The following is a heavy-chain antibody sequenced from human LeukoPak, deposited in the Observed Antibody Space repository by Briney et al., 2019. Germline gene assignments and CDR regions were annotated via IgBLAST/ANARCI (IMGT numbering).Heavy chain of an antibody. D-gene: IGHD5-12*01. CDR3: ARDGGYSGYDLVSLDY. J-gene: IGHJ4*02. CDR1: GGSISSYY. V-gene: IGHV4-59*01. CDR2: IYYSGST. Sequence: SEALSLTCTVSGGSISSYYWSWIRQPPGKGLEWIGYIYYSGSTNYNPSLKSRVTISVDTSKNQFSLKLSSVTAADTAVYYCARDGGYSGYDLVSLDYWGQGTLVTVSS.